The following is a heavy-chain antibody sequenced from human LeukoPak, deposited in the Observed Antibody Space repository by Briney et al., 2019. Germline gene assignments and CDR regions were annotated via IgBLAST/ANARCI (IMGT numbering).Heavy chain of an antibody. CDR2: LSSGGTT. J-gene: IGHJ4*02. V-gene: IGHV4-39*01. CDR1: GDSISSSNYF. D-gene: IGHD1-26*01. CDR3: VRHVSGTYYRFDY. Sequence: SETLSLTCTVSGDSISSSNYFWGWIRQPPGKGLDWIVSLSSGGTTYYNGSLKSRVTVSVDTFKSLFSLKLNSVTAADTAVYYCVRHVSGTYYRFDYWGQGTLVTVSS.